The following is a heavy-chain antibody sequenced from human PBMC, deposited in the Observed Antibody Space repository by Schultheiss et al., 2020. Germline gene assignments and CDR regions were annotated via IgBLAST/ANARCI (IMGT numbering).Heavy chain of an antibody. CDR2: IYHSGST. CDR3: ARDTCSSTSCRGFDP. D-gene: IGHD2-2*01. CDR1: GGSIISRNW. J-gene: IGHJ5*02. V-gene: IGHV4-4*02. Sequence: SETLSLTCAVSGGSIISRNWWSCVRQPPGKGLEWIGEIYHSGSTIYNPSLMSRVTISVDTSKNQFSLKLSSVTAADTAVYYCARDTCSSTSCRGFDPWGQGTLGTV.